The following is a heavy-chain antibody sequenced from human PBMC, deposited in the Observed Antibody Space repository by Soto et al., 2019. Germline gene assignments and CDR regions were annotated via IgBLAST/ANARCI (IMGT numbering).Heavy chain of an antibody. CDR3: ARGPYQLLYAYYYYYGLDV. Sequence: SQTLSLTCAISGDSVSSNSAAWNWIRQSPSRGLEWLGRTYYRSKWYNDYAVSVKSRITINPDTSKNQFSLQLNSVTPEDTAVYYCARGPYQLLYAYYYYYGLDVSGQGTTVTVSS. V-gene: IGHV6-1*01. CDR1: GDSVSSNSAA. J-gene: IGHJ6*02. D-gene: IGHD2-2*02. CDR2: TYYRSKWYN.